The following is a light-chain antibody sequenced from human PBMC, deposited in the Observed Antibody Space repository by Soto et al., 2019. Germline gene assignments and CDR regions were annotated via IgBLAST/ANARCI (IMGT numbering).Light chain of an antibody. V-gene: IGKV3-11*01. CDR1: QSVTHY. Sequence: EVVLTQSPATLSLSPGESATLSCRASQSVTHYLAWYQQKPGQAPRLLIYAASNRATGVPARFSGSGSGTDFTLTISSLEPEDVAVYYCQQRTNWPPEISFGQGTRLETK. CDR3: QQRTNWPPEIS. CDR2: AAS. J-gene: IGKJ5*01.